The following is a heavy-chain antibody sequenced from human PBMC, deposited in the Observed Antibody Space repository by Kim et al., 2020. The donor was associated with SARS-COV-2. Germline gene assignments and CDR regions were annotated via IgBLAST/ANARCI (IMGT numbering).Heavy chain of an antibody. CDR2: IYYSGST. D-gene: IGHD1-26*01. Sequence: SETLSLTCTVSGGSISSGGYYWSWIRQHPGKGLEWFGYIYYSGSTYYNPSLKSRVTITVDTSKNQFSLKLSSVTAEDTAVYYCARGGAGQHDAFDLWGQG. CDR3: ARGGAGQHDAFDL. CDR1: GGSISSGGYY. V-gene: IGHV4-31*03. J-gene: IGHJ3*01.